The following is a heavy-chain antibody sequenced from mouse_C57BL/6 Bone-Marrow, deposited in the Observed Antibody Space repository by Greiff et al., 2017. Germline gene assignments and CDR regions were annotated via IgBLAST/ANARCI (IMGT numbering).Heavy chain of an antibody. V-gene: IGHV14-4*01. Sequence: EVQLQQSGAELVRPGASVKLSCTASGFNIKDDYMHWVKQRPEQGLEWIGWIDPENGDTEYASKFQGKATITADTSSNTAYLQLSSLTSEDTAVYYRTTKGGRYFDVWGTGTTVTVSS. CDR2: IDPENGDT. CDR3: TTKGGRYFDV. CDR1: GFNIKDDY. J-gene: IGHJ1*03. D-gene: IGHD1-1*02.